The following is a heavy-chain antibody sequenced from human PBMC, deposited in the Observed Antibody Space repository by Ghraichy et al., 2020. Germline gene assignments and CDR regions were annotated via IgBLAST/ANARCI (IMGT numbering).Heavy chain of an antibody. CDR3: AKERYYYDSSGYYSLYYFDY. J-gene: IGHJ4*02. D-gene: IGHD3-22*01. CDR2: ISYDGSNK. V-gene: IGHV3-30*18. CDR1: GFTFSSYG. Sequence: GGSLRLSCAASGFTFSSYGMHWVRQAPGKGLEWVAVISYDGSNKYYADSVKGRFTISRDNSKNTLYLQMNSLRAEDTAVYYCAKERYYYDSSGYYSLYYFDYWGQGTLVTVSS.